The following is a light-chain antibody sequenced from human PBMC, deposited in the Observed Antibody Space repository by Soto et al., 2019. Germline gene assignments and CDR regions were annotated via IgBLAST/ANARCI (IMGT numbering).Light chain of an antibody. CDR1: SSDVGGYNY. CDR2: DVS. CDR3: CSYAGSYTFYV. Sequence: QSVLTQPRSVSGSPGQSVTIFCTGTSSDVGGYNYVSWYQQHPGKAPKLMIYDVSKRPSGVPDRFSGSKSGNTASLTISGLQAEDGADYYCCSYAGSYTFYVFGTGTKVTVL. V-gene: IGLV2-11*01. J-gene: IGLJ1*01.